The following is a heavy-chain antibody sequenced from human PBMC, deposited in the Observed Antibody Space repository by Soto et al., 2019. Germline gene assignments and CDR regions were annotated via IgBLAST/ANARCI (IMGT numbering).Heavy chain of an antibody. CDR2: IYYSGST. Sequence: PSDTLSLTCTVSGGSISSYYWSWIRQPPGKGLEWIGYIYYSGSTNYNPSLKSRVTISVDTSKNQFSLKLSSVTAADTAVYYCARLDREWLVWGFDYWGQGTLVTVSS. D-gene: IGHD6-19*01. CDR3: ARLDREWLVWGFDY. J-gene: IGHJ4*02. V-gene: IGHV4-59*08. CDR1: GGSISSYY.